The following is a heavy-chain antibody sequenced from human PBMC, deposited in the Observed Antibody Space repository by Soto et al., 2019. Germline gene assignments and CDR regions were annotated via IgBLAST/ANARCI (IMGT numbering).Heavy chain of an antibody. V-gene: IGHV3-53*01. Sequence: GGSLRLSCAASGFTVSSNYMIWVRQAPGKGLEWVSVIYSGGSTYYADSVKGRFTISRDNSKNTLYLQMNSLRAEDTAVYYCASNGGGYYGMDVWGQGTTVTVSS. CDR3: ASNGGGYYGMDV. J-gene: IGHJ6*02. CDR2: IYSGGST. CDR1: GFTVSSNY. D-gene: IGHD3-10*01.